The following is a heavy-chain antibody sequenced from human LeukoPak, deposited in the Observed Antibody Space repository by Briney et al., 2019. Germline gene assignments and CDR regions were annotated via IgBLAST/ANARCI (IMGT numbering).Heavy chain of an antibody. J-gene: IGHJ4*02. CDR1: GGTFSSYA. Sequence: GASVKVSCKASGGTFSSYAISWVRQAPGQGLEWMGRIIPILGIANYAQKFQGRVTITADKSTSTAYMELRSLRSDDTAAYYCARVTWFGNKNWDYWGQGTLVTVSS. D-gene: IGHD3-10*01. V-gene: IGHV1-69*04. CDR3: ARVTWFGNKNWDY. CDR2: IIPILGIA.